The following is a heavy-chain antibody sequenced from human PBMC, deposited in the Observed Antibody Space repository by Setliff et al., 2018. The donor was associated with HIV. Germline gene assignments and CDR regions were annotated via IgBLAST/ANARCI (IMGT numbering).Heavy chain of an antibody. CDR3: VRGANFYTPRKRIFDY. D-gene: IGHD3-3*01. CDR1: GASLSPYF. V-gene: IGHV4-34*01. J-gene: IGHJ4*02. Sequence: SETLSLTCAVYGASLSPYFWHWIRQSPGKGLEWIGEISHNGGFNYSPSLESRLTMSVDTPRNQVSLNLSAVTAADTAIYYCVRGANFYTPRKRIFDYWGQGMSVTVSS. CDR2: ISHNGGF.